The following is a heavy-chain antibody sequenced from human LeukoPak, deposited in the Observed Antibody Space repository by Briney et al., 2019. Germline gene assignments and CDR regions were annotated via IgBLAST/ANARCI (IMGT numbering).Heavy chain of an antibody. CDR2: INHSGST. CDR1: GGSFSGYY. CDR3: ARVPSHYYGSGSYSDY. Sequence: SETLSLTCAVYGGSFSGYYWSWIRQPPGKGLEWIGEINHSGSTNYNPSLKSRVTISVDTSKNQFSLKLSSVTAADTAVYYCARVPSHYYGSGSYSDYWGQGTLVTVSS. D-gene: IGHD3-10*01. V-gene: IGHV4-34*01. J-gene: IGHJ4*02.